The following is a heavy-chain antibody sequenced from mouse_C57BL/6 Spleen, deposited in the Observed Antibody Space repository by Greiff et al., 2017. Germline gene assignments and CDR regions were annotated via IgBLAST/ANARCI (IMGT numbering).Heavy chain of an antibody. CDR1: GFTFSDYG. CDR2: ISSGSSNI. Sequence: EVHLVESGGGLVKPGGSLKLSCAASGFTFSDYGMHWVRQAPEKGLEWVAYISSGSSNIYYADTVRGRFTISRDNAKNTLFLQMTSLRSEDTAMYYCARNSYYFDYWGQGTTLTVSS. V-gene: IGHV5-17*01. CDR3: ARNSYYFDY. J-gene: IGHJ2*01.